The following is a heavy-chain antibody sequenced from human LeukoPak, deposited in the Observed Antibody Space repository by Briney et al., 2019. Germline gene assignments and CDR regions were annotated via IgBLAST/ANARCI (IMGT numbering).Heavy chain of an antibody. CDR1: GFTFSSYS. D-gene: IGHD3-16*02. CDR3: ARESVYYDYVWGSYRHTPDAFDI. V-gene: IGHV3-48*02. J-gene: IGHJ3*02. Sequence: GGSLRLSCAASGFTFSSYSMNWVRQAPGKGLEWVSCISSSSSTIYYADSVKGRFTISRDNAKNSLYLQMNSLRDEDTAVYYCARESVYYDYVWGSYRHTPDAFDIWGQGTMVTVSS. CDR2: ISSSSSTI.